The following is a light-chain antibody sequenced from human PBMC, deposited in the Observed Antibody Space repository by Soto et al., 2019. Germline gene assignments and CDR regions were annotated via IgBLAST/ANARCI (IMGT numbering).Light chain of an antibody. V-gene: IGKV3-15*01. Sequence: EIVLTQSPGTLSLSPGDRATLSCRASQSVSSYLAWYQQKPGQAPRLLIYGASTRATGIPARFSGSGSGTEFTLTISSLQSEDFAVYYCQQYNNWPLTFGGGTKV. CDR1: QSVSSY. CDR3: QQYNNWPLT. J-gene: IGKJ4*01. CDR2: GAS.